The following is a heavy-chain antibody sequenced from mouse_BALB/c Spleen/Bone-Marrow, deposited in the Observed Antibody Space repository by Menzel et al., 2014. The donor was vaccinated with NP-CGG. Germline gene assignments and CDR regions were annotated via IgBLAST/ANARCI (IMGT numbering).Heavy chain of an antibody. CDR2: IYPGGGYT. V-gene: IGHV1-63*02. J-gene: IGHJ3*01. Sequence: QVQLQQPGAELVRPGTSVKMSCKAAGYTFTNYWIGWVKQRPGHGLEWIGDIYPGGGYTNYNEKFKGKATLTADKSSSTAYMQLSSLTSEDSAVYFCARTGDLAWFAYWGQGTLVTVSA. CDR1: GYTFTNYW. CDR3: ARTGDLAWFAY. D-gene: IGHD2-13*01.